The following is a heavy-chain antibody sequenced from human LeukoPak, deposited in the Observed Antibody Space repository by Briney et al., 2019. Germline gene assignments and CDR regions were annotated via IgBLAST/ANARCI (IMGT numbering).Heavy chain of an antibody. D-gene: IGHD2-2*01. CDR1: GFTFSDAW. CDR3: ATGSRGDF. J-gene: IGHJ4*02. V-gene: IGHV3-15*04. Sequence: GGSLRLSCAASGFTFSDAWMTWLRQAPGQGLEWIGLIERKSDGGTTQYGPPMEGRFTISRDDSKETLYLQMDSVKTEDTAVYYCATGSRGDFWGQGTLVTVPS. CDR2: IERKSDGGTT.